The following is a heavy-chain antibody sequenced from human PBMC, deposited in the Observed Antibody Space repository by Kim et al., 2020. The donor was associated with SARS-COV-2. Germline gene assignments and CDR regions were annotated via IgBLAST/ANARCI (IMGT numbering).Heavy chain of an antibody. D-gene: IGHD3-10*01. Sequence: ASVKVSCKASGYTFTSYDINWVRQATGQGLEWMGWMNPNSGNTGYAQKFQGRVTMTRNTSISTAYMELSSLRSEDTAVYYCARASGGSGSYYYYYYGMDVWGQGTTVTVSS. J-gene: IGHJ6*02. CDR1: GYTFTSYD. CDR3: ARASGGSGSYYYYYYGMDV. V-gene: IGHV1-8*01. CDR2: MNPNSGNT.